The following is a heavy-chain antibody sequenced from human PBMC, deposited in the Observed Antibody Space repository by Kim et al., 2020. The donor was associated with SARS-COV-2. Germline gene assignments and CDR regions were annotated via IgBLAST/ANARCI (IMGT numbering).Heavy chain of an antibody. J-gene: IGHJ6*02. D-gene: IGHD6-6*01. CDR1: GYTFTSYY. Sequence: ASVKVSCKASGYTFTSYYMHWVRQAPGQGLEWMGIINPSGGSTSYAQKFQGRVTMTRDTSTSTVYMELSSLRSEDTAVYYCARDHVVRSLSRDPYYYYYGMDVWGQGTTVTVSS. CDR3: ARDHVVRSLSRDPYYYYYGMDV. V-gene: IGHV1-46*01. CDR2: INPSGGST.